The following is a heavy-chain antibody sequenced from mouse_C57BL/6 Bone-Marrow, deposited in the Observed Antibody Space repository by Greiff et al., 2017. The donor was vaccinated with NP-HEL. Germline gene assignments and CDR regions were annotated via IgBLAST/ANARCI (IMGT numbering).Heavy chain of an antibody. CDR3: ARDEGRFITH. CDR1: GFTFSDFY. J-gene: IGHJ4*01. D-gene: IGHD1-1*01. V-gene: IGHV7-1*01. Sequence: EVKLVESGGGLVQSGRSLRLSCATSGFTFSDFYMEWVRQAPGKGLEWIAASRNKANDYTTEYSASVKGRFIVSRDTSQSILYLQMNALRAEDTAIYYCARDEGRFITHWGQGTSVTVSS. CDR2: SRNKANDYTT.